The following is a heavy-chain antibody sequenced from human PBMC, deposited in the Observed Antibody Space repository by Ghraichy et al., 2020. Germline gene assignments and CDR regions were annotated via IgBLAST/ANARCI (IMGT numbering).Heavy chain of an antibody. CDR2: FDPEDGET. Sequence: ASVKVSCKVSGYTLTELSMHWVRQAPGKGLEWMGGFDPEDGETIYAQKFQGRVTMTEDTSTDTAYMELSSLRSEDTAVYYCATVVCSGGSCLALDYWGQGTLVTVSS. D-gene: IGHD2-15*01. J-gene: IGHJ4*02. CDR3: ATVVCSGGSCLALDY. CDR1: GYTLTELS. V-gene: IGHV1-24*01.